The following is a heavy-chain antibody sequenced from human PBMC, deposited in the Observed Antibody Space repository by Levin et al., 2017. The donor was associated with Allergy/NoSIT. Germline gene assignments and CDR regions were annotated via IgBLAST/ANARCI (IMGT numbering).Heavy chain of an antibody. J-gene: IGHJ4*02. CDR2: ISYDGSNK. CDR3: AKAIDVSSGSQRGYFDY. V-gene: IGHV3-30*18. CDR1: GFTFSTYG. Sequence: GESLKISCAASGFTFSTYGMHWARQAPGKGLEWVAVISYDGSNKYYADSVKGRFTISRDNSKNTLYLQMNSLRAEDTAVYYCAKAIDVSSGSQRGYFDYWGQGTLVTVSS. D-gene: IGHD3-22*01.